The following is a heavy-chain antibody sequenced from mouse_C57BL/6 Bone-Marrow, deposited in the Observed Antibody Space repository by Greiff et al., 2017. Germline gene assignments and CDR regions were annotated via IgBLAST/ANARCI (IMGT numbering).Heavy chain of an antibody. J-gene: IGHJ3*01. CDR2: IDPSDSYT. D-gene: IGHD2-3*01. Sequence: QVQLQQPGAELVMPGASVKLSCKASGYTFTSYWMHWVKQRPGQGLEWIGEIDPSDSYTNYNQKFKGKSTLTVDKSSSTAYMPLSSLTSEDSAVYYCAREGDGYPAWFAYWGQGTLVTVS. CDR3: AREGDGYPAWFAY. CDR1: GYTFTSYW. V-gene: IGHV1-69*01.